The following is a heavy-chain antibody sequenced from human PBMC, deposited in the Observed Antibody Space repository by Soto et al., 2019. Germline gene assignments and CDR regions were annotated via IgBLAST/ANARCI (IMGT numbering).Heavy chain of an antibody. Sequence: EVQLLESGGGLVQPGGSLRLSCAASGFTFSSYAMSWVRQAPGKGLEWVSAISGSGGTTYYADSVKGRFTFSRDNSKNTLYLQMNSLRAKDTDVYYCAKTANGWCSACDTWGQGTMVTVSS. CDR3: AKTANGWCSACDT. CDR1: GFTFSSYA. D-gene: IGHD6-19*01. V-gene: IGHV3-23*01. J-gene: IGHJ3*02. CDR2: ISGSGGTT.